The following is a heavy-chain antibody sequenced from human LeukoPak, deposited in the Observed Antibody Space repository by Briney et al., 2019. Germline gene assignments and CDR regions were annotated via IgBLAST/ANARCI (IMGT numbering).Heavy chain of an antibody. V-gene: IGHV4-39*01. Sequence: SATLSLTCTVPGVSISSSNSYWGWIRQPPGKGLEWIGSIYYSGNTYYNASLKSQVSISIDTSKNQFSLRLTSVTAADTAVYYCARQTGSGLFILPGGQGTLVTVSS. CDR3: ARQTGSGLFILP. D-gene: IGHD3/OR15-3a*01. J-gene: IGHJ4*02. CDR2: IYYSGNT. CDR1: GVSISSSNSY.